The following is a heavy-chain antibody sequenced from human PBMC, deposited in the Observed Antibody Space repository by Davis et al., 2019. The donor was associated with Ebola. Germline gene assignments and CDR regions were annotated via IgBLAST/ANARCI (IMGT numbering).Heavy chain of an antibody. CDR1: GGSISNSDYY. Sequence: PSETLSLTCTVSGGSISNSDYYWGWIRQPPGKGLEWIGSIFHGGHTYYNPSLKSRVTISVDTSKNYFSMKVTSATAADTAVYFCARQDCTGGGCYFQPIVKGFDYWGLGTLVSVSS. CDR3: ARQDCTGGGCYFQPIVKGFDY. V-gene: IGHV4-39*02. CDR2: IFHGGHT. J-gene: IGHJ4*02. D-gene: IGHD2-8*02.